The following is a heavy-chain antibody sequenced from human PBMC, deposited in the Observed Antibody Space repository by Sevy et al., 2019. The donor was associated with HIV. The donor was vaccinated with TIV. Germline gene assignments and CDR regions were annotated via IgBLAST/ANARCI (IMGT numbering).Heavy chain of an antibody. J-gene: IGHJ6*02. Sequence: GGSLRLSCAASGFTFSSYAMHWVRQAPGKGLEWVAVISYDGSNKYYADSVKGRFTISRDNSKNTLYLQMNSLRAEDMAVYYCARDNGLYDFWSGSPYYYYYGMDVWGQGTTVTVSS. CDR2: ISYDGSNK. CDR1: GFTFSSYA. V-gene: IGHV3-30-3*01. D-gene: IGHD3-3*01. CDR3: ARDNGLYDFWSGSPYYYYYGMDV.